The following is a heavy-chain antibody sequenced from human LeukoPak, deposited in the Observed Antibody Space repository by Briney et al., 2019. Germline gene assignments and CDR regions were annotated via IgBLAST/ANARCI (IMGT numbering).Heavy chain of an antibody. D-gene: IGHD2-2*01. Sequence: GGSLRLSCAASGFTFSSYAMSWVRQAPGKGLEWVSAISGSGGSTYYADSVKGRLTISRDNSKNTLYLQMNSLRAEDTAVYYCAKEGGIVVVPAATHYWGQGTLVTVSS. V-gene: IGHV3-23*01. CDR3: AKEGGIVVVPAATHY. J-gene: IGHJ4*02. CDR1: GFTFSSYA. CDR2: ISGSGGST.